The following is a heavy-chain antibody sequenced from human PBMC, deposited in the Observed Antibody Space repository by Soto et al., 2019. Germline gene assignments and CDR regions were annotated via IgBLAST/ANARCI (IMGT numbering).Heavy chain of an antibody. V-gene: IGHV3-74*01. D-gene: IGHD6-19*01. CDR3: AVMSSRSDVLDV. Sequence: GSLRLSCSASGFTFSTYWMEWVRQAPGKGLLWVSSLNGDASTANYADSVKGRFTISRDNAKNTLYLQMNSLRAEDTAMYYCAVMSSRSDVLDVRGQGTMVTVSS. J-gene: IGHJ3*01. CDR2: LNGDASTA. CDR1: GFTFSTYW.